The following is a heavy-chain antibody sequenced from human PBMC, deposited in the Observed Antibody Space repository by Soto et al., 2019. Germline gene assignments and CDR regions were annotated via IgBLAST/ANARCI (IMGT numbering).Heavy chain of an antibody. J-gene: IGHJ6*02. CDR3: AANSLGGGSQGDV. Sequence: GASVKVSCKASGGTFSSYSISWVRQAPGQGLEWMGGIVPIFGTTVYAPRLQGRLTITADGPTSTSYMELSGLTFEDTAVYYCAANSLGGGSQGDVWGQGTTVTVSS. CDR1: GGTFSSYS. D-gene: IGHD3-10*01. V-gene: IGHV1-69*13. CDR2: IVPIFGTT.